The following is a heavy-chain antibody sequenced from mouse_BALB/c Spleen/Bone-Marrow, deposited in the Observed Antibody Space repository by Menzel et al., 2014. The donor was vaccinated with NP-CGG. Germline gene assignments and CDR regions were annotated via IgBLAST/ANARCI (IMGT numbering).Heavy chain of an antibody. CDR3: ARGDGFAWFAY. J-gene: IGHJ3*01. D-gene: IGHD3-3*01. CDR1: GYTFTSYW. CDR2: INPSNGRT. V-gene: IGHV1S81*02. Sequence: VQGVESGAELVKPGASVELSCKASGYTFTSYWMHWVKQRPGQGLEWIGEINPSNGRTNYNEKFKSKATLTVDKSSSTAYMQLSSLTSEDSAVYYCARGDGFAWFAYWGQGTLVTVSA.